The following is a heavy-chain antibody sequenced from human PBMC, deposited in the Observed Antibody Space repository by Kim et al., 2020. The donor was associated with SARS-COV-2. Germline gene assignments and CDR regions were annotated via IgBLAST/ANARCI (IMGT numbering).Heavy chain of an antibody. CDR1: GFIFSSYA. V-gene: IGHV3-23*01. J-gene: IGHJ6*01. Sequence: GGSLRLSCAASGFIFSSYAMSWVRQAPGKGLEWVSAISGSGGSTYYADSAKGRFTISIDNSKTTLYLQMKSLRAEDKDVYYCAKVGSWELSYYYYVMNV. CDR3: AKVGSWELSYYYYVMNV. D-gene: IGHD3-10*01. CDR2: ISGSGGST.